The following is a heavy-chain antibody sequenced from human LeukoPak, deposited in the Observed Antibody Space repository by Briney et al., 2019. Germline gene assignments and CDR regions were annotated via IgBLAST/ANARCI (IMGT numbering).Heavy chain of an antibody. Sequence: GGSLRLSCAASGFTFSNYAMSWVRQAPGKGLEWVANIKQDGSKKSYMDSVKGRFTISRDNAKNSLYLQMDSLRAEDTAIYYCTRVGYIDEGIDYWGQGTLVTVSS. CDR1: GFTFSNYA. D-gene: IGHD5-24*01. CDR2: IKQDGSKK. V-gene: IGHV3-7*04. J-gene: IGHJ4*02. CDR3: TRVGYIDEGIDY.